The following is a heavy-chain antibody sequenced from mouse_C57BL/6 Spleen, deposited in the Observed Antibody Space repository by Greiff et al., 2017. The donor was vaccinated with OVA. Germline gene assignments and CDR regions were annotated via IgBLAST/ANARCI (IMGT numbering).Heavy chain of an antibody. CDR3: AREEEYGSSYEWYFDV. CDR2: INPSNGGT. CDR1: GYTFTSYW. J-gene: IGHJ1*03. Sequence: VQLQQPGTELVKPGASVKLSCKASGYTFTSYWMHWVKQRPGQGLEWIGNINPSNGGTNYNEKFKSKATLTVDKSSSTAYMQLSSLTSEDSAVYYCAREEEYGSSYEWYFDVWGTGTTVTVSS. V-gene: IGHV1-53*01. D-gene: IGHD1-1*01.